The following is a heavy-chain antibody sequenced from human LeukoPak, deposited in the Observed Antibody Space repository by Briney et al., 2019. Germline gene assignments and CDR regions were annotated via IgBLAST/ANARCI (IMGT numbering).Heavy chain of an antibody. CDR3: ARGNSFSYPD. D-gene: IGHD3-16*02. CDR2: INNDGSGT. Sequence: GSLRLSCAASGFTLTSFWMHWVRQAPGQGLVWVSRINNDGSGTSYADSVKGRFTISRDNAKNTLFLQMNSLRAEDTAVYYCARGNSFSYPDWGQGTLVTVSS. J-gene: IGHJ4*02. CDR1: GFTLTSFW. V-gene: IGHV3-74*01.